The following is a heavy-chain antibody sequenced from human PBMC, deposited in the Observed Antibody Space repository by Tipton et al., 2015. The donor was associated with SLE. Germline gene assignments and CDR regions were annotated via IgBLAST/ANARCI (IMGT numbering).Heavy chain of an antibody. V-gene: IGHV3-30*04. CDR3: ARDGGYGSGSPGNAFDI. Sequence: SLRLSCAASGFTFSSYAMHWVRQAPGKGLEWVAVISYDGSNKYYADSVKGRFTISRDNSKNTLYLQMNSLRAEDTAVYYCARDGGYGSGSPGNAFDIWGQGTMVTVSS. D-gene: IGHD3-10*01. CDR2: ISYDGSNK. CDR1: GFTFSSYA. J-gene: IGHJ3*02.